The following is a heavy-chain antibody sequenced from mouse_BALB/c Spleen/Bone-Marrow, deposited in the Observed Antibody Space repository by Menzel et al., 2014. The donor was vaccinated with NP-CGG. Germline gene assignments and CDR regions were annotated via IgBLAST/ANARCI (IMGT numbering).Heavy chain of an antibody. CDR1: GYTFTSYW. CDR3: ARRGYGYGFAY. Sequence: QVQLKQSGAELVKPGAPVKLSCKASGYTFTSYWMNWVKQRPGRGLEWIGRIDPSDSGTHYNQKFEDKATLTVDKSSSTAYIQLSSLTSEDSAVYYCARRGYGYGFAYWGQGTLVTVSA. D-gene: IGHD1-2*01. J-gene: IGHJ3*01. CDR2: IDPSDSGT. V-gene: IGHV1-69*02.